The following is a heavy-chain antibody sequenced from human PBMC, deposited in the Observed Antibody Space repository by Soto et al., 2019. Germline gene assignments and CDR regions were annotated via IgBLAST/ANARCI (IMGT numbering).Heavy chain of an antibody. CDR2: IIPIVGTA. D-gene: IGHD1-1*01. Sequence: SVKVSCKASGGTFSSYAISWVRQAPGQGLEWMGGIIPIVGTANYGKKLQVRDTITADESTSTAYMALSSLRSEDTAVYYCASKALDNSSLTYWYLDLRGRGTMVTVAS. CDR1: GGTFSSYA. J-gene: IGHJ2*01. V-gene: IGHV1-69*13. CDR3: ASKALDNSSLTYWYLDL.